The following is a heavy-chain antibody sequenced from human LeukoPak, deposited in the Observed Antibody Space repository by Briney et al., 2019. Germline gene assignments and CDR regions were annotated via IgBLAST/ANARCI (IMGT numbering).Heavy chain of an antibody. CDR1: GGSISSSSYY. V-gene: IGHV4-39*07. CDR2: IYYSGST. D-gene: IGHD3-22*01. CDR3: ARDLIFLYYYDSSGYSLN. J-gene: IGHJ4*02. Sequence: PSETLSLTCTVSGGSISSSSYYWGWIRQPPGKGLEWIGSIYYSGSTYYNPSLKSRVTISVDTSKNQFSLKLSSVTAADTAVYYCARDLIFLYYYDSSGYSLNWGQGTLVTVSS.